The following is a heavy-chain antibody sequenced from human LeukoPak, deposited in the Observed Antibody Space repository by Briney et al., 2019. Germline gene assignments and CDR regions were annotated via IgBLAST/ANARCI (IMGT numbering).Heavy chain of an antibody. Sequence: AAVKVSCKASGYTFDENHIHWVRHAPGQGPEWMGWINHKSGATDAAQQFQGRLTMTRDTSIGTASMDLSGLRLDDTGIYYCARAGDESTGHYDSLHFWGQGTMVTV. V-gene: IGHV1-2*02. J-gene: IGHJ3*01. D-gene: IGHD2-8*02. CDR3: ARAGDESTGHYDSLHF. CDR1: GYTFDENH. CDR2: INHKSGAT.